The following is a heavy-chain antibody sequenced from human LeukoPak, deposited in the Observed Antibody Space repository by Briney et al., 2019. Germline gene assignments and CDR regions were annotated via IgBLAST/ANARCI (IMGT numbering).Heavy chain of an antibody. CDR1: DGSISSSSYY. V-gene: IGHV4-39*01. CDR2: IYYSGST. Sequence: SETLSLTCTVSDGSISSSSYYWGWIRQPPGKGLEWIGSIYYSGSTYYNPSLKSRVTISVDTSKNQFSLKLSSVTAADTAVYYCARHYLEYYYDSSGYPDGWFDPWGQGTLVTVSS. J-gene: IGHJ5*02. CDR3: ARHYLEYYYDSSGYPDGWFDP. D-gene: IGHD3-22*01.